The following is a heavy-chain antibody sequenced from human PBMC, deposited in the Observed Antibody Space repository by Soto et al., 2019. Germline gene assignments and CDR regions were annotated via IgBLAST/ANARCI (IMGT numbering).Heavy chain of an antibody. V-gene: IGHV4-31*03. D-gene: IGHD3-10*01. J-gene: IGHJ4*02. Sequence: QVQLQESGPGLVKPSQTLSLTCTVSGGSISSDGYYWNWIRQHPGEGLEWIGNIYYSGSTYYNPSLKSRATISVDTSKNQFSLKLSSVTAADSAVYYCARDSGSYTSGSYSNVVFFDCWGQGTLVTVSS. CDR2: IYYSGST. CDR1: GGSISSDGYY. CDR3: ARDSGSYTSGSYSNVVFFDC.